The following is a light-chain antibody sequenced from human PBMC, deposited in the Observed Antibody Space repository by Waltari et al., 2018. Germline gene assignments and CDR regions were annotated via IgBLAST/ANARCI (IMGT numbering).Light chain of an antibody. Sequence: DIVLTQSPGSLSVSPGERATLFCRASQNVNSNYLAWYQQKPGQVPRLLISGTFTRATGTPDRFTGGGSGTDFTLTISRLGPEDVPVYYCHQYAGSPWTFGQGTKVEIK. CDR1: QNVNSNY. J-gene: IGKJ1*01. CDR3: HQYAGSPWT. V-gene: IGKV3-20*01. CDR2: GTF.